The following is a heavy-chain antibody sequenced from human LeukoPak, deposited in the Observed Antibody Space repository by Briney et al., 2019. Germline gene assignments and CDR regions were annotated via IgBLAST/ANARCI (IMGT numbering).Heavy chain of an antibody. CDR1: GFTFSTYS. D-gene: IGHD3-10*01. Sequence: GGSLRLSCAASGFTFSTYSINWVRQAPGKGLEWVAYISRSSSYIFYADSVKDRFTISRDNAKNSLYLQMNSLRAEDTAVYYCAIPPLSGTGSSRPLAGVDVWGQGTTVTVSS. CDR2: ISRSSSYI. CDR3: AIPPLSGTGSSRPLAGVDV. J-gene: IGHJ6*02. V-gene: IGHV3-21*01.